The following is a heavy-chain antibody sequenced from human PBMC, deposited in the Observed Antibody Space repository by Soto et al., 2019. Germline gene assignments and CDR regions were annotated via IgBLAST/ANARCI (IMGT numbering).Heavy chain of an antibody. CDR2: IWYDGSNK. CDR3: ARAGPMVTFGGVIAPADY. V-gene: IGHV3-33*01. Sequence: GGSLRLSCAASGFTFSSYGMHWVRQAPGKGLEWVAVIWYDGSNKYYADSVKGRFTISRDNSKNTLYLQMNSLRAEDTAVYYCARAGPMVTFGGVIAPADYWGQGTLVTVSS. CDR1: GFTFSSYG. J-gene: IGHJ4*02. D-gene: IGHD3-16*02.